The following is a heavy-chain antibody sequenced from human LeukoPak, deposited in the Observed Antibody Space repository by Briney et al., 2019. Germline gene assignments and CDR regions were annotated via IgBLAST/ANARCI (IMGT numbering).Heavy chain of an antibody. CDR1: GYSLSSAYY. Sequence: SETLSLTCTVSGYSLSSAYYWGWIRQPPGNGLGWIGSIYHSGSTYYNPSIKRRVTISVDTSKNQFSLKLSSVAAADTAVYYCARANDYGYYTDVWSKGTTVTISS. J-gene: IGHJ6*03. V-gene: IGHV4-38-2*02. CDR2: IYHSGST. D-gene: IGHD4-17*01. CDR3: ARANDYGYYTDV.